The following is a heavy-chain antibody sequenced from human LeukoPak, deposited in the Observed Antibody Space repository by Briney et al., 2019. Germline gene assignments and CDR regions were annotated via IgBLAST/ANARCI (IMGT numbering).Heavy chain of an antibody. CDR2: ISAYNGNT. Sequence: ASVKVSCKASGYTFTNYGISWVRQAPGQGLEWVGWISAYNGNTNSAQNLQARVTMTTDSSTNTAYMELRSLRSDDTAVYYCARTYSKYFSSSEFDSWGQGTLVTVSS. CDR3: ARTYSKYFSSSEFDS. J-gene: IGHJ4*02. D-gene: IGHD2/OR15-2a*01. CDR1: GYTFTNYG. V-gene: IGHV1-18*01.